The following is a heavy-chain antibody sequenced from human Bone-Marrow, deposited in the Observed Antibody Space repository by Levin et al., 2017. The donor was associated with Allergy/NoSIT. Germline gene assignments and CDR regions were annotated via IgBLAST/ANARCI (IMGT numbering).Heavy chain of an antibody. CDR1: GFTFSNAW. D-gene: IGHD3-3*01. CDR2: IKSKTDGGTT. CDR3: TTDQGRITLFGVVPRDAGREAFDP. Sequence: PGGSLRLSCAASGFTFSNAWMSWVRQAPGKGLEWVGRIKSKTDGGTTDYAAPVKGRFTISRDDSKNTLYLQMNSLKTEDTAVYYCTTDQGRITLFGVVPRDAGREAFDPWGQGTLVTVSS. J-gene: IGHJ5*02. V-gene: IGHV3-15*01.